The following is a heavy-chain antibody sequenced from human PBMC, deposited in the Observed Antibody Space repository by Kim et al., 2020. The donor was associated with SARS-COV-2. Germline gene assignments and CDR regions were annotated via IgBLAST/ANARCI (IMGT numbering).Heavy chain of an antibody. Sequence: YYAHSVKGRFTISRDNSKNTVHLQMNSLRAEDTAVYYCAKGISGSNWFDPWGQGTLVTVSS. CDR3: AKGISGSNWFDP. J-gene: IGHJ5*02. V-gene: IGHV3-23*01. D-gene: IGHD5-12*01.